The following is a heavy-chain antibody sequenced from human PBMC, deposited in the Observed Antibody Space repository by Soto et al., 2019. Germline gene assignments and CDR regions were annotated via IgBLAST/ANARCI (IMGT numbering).Heavy chain of an antibody. D-gene: IGHD6-19*01. Sequence: GGSLRLSCAASGFTFSSYAMSWVRQAPGKGLEWVSAISGSGGSTYYADSVKGRFTISRDNSKKTLYLQMNSLRAEDTAVYYCAKVPSGWYAPFGFDYWGQGTLVTVSS. CDR2: ISGSGGST. J-gene: IGHJ4*02. CDR3: AKVPSGWYAPFGFDY. CDR1: GFTFSSYA. V-gene: IGHV3-23*01.